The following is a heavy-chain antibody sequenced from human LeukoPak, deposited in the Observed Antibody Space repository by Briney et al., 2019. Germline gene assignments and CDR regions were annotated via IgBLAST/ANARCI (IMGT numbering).Heavy chain of an antibody. J-gene: IGHJ4*02. V-gene: IGHV5-10-1*01. D-gene: IGHD6-19*01. CDR2: IDPSDSYT. CDR3: ARPYSSGWYGEGSYFDS. Sequence: GEPLQISCKGSGYSFTTYWISWVRQMPGRGLEWMGRIDPSDSYTNYNPSFQGHVTISADKSISTAYLHWGSLKASDTAMYYCARPYSSGWYGEGSYFDSWGQGTLVTVSS. CDR1: GYSFTTYW.